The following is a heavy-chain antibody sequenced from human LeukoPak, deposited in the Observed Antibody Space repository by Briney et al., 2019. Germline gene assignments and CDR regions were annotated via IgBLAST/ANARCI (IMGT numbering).Heavy chain of an antibody. D-gene: IGHD1-20*01. CDR2: ISYDGSNK. V-gene: IGHV3-30*03. J-gene: IGHJ6*02. CDR1: GFTVSSNY. Sequence: GGSLRLSCAASGFTVSSNYMSSVRQAPGKGLEWVAVISYDGSNKNYADSVKGRFTISRGNSGNSIYLQMNSLRAEDTAVYYCARFVANWNPGGMDVWGQGTTVIVSS. CDR3: ARFVANWNPGGMDV.